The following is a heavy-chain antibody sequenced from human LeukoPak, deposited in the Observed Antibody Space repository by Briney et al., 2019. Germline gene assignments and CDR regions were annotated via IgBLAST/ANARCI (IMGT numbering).Heavy chain of an antibody. J-gene: IGHJ2*01. V-gene: IGHV4-61*08. CDR3: ARSPREMTMGFGYFDI. Sequence: PSETLSLTCTVSGGSISSGGYYWSWIRQPPGEGLEWTGYINYSGSTNYNPSLKSRVTISVDPSKNQFSLNLRSVTAADTAVYYCARSPREMTMGFGYFDIWGRGTMVTVSS. CDR2: INYSGST. D-gene: IGHD5-24*01. CDR1: GGSISSGGYY.